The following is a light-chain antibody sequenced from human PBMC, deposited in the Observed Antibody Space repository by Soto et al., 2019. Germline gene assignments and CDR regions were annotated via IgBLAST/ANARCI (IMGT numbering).Light chain of an antibody. CDR1: SSDVGSYNL. Sequence: QSALTQPASVSGSPGQSITISCTGTSSDVGSYNLVSWYQQHPGKAPKLMIYEVSKRPSGVSNRFSGSKSGNTASLTISGVKAEDEGDYYCCSYAGSSTVDVVFGGGTQLTVL. V-gene: IGLV2-23*02. CDR2: EVS. CDR3: CSYAGSSTVDVV. J-gene: IGLJ2*01.